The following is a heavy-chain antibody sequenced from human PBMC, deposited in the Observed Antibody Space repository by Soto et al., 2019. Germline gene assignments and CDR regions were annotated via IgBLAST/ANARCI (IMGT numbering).Heavy chain of an antibody. Sequence: QVLLVQSGAEVKKPGASVKFSCKTSGYTFTSNSIIWVRQAPGQGLEWMGWISPYNGRTEYEEEYQGRAPMTRDKSTKTVYMELTSLTSDDTAVYYCAIDVYGGNCCEAFDVWGQGTMVTVSS. CDR3: AIDVYGGNCCEAFDV. CDR2: ISPYNGRT. CDR1: GYTFTSNS. J-gene: IGHJ3*01. V-gene: IGHV1-18*01. D-gene: IGHD2-21*01.